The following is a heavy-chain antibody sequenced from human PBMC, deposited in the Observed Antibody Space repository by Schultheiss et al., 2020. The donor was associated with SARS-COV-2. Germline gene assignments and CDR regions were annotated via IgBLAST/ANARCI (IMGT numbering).Heavy chain of an antibody. Sequence: SGPTLVKPTQTLTLTCTFSGFSLSTSGVGVGWIRQPPGKALEWLALIYWDDDKRYSPSLENRLTITKDTSKNQVVLEMTNVDPVDTATYFCAHTFLEHLVGQTTGYFDYWGQGTLVTVSS. CDR3: AHTFLEHLVGQTTGYFDY. CDR1: GFSLSTSGVG. D-gene: IGHD3-3*02. CDR2: IYWDDDK. V-gene: IGHV2-5*02. J-gene: IGHJ4*02.